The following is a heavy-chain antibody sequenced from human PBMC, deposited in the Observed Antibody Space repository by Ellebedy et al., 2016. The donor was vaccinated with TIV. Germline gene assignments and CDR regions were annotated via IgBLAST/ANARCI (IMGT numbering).Heavy chain of an antibody. CDR2: IKPDGSES. CDR1: GFTFRNYW. J-gene: IGHJ4*02. D-gene: IGHD3-16*02. V-gene: IGHV3-7*03. CDR3: ARMSSSSVDY. Sequence: GESLKISCTASGFTFRNYWMTWVRQAPGEGLEWLAYIKPDGSESHSVASLKGRFAISRDNTKNSLYLQMNSLRNEDTALYYCARMSSSSVDYWGQGTLVTVSS.